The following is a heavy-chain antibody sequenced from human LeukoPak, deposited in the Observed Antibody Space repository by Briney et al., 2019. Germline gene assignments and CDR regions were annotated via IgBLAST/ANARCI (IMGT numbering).Heavy chain of an antibody. J-gene: IGHJ2*01. V-gene: IGHV3-7*02. Sequence: GGSVRLSCAASGFTFSSYWMNWVRQAPGKGLEWVANIREDGSDTDYVDSVKGRFTISRDNAKNSLYLQMNSLRSDGTAVYYCARAGAAAHFWYSDLWGRGTLVTVSS. D-gene: IGHD6-13*01. CDR2: IREDGSDT. CDR1: GFTFSSYW. CDR3: ARAGAAAHFWYSDL.